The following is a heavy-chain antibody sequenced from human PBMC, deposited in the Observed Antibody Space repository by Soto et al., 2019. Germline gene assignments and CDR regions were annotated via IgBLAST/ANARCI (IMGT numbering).Heavy chain of an antibody. Sequence: GGFLRLSCAASGFTFSSYGRSWVRQAPGKGLEWVSAISGSGGSTYYADSVKGRFTISRDNSKNTLYLQMNSLRAEDTAVYYCAKGLNLDCSSTSCHFDYWGQGTLVTVSS. J-gene: IGHJ4*02. V-gene: IGHV3-23*01. CDR1: GFTFSSYG. D-gene: IGHD2-2*01. CDR2: ISGSGGST. CDR3: AKGLNLDCSSTSCHFDY.